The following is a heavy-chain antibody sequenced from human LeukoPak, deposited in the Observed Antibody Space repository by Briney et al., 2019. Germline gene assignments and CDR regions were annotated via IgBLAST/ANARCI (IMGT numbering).Heavy chain of an antibody. CDR3: ARGLSSSSWERLNWFDP. CDR1: GFTFNDYY. D-gene: IGHD6-13*01. CDR2: ISSSGDSI. Sequence: GGSLRLSCAASGFTFNDYYMNWVRQAPGKGLKWLSSISSSGDSIYYAESVKGRFTVSRDNAKKSLDLQMNSLRAEDTAVYYCARGLSSSSWERLNWFDPWGQGTLVTVSS. V-gene: IGHV3-11*04. J-gene: IGHJ5*02.